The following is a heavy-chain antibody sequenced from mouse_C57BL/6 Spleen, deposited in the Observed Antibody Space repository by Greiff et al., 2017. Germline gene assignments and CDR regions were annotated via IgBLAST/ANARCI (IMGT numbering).Heavy chain of an antibody. CDR2: IYPGSGNT. J-gene: IGHJ1*03. CDR1: GYTFTDYY. Sequence: VQLQQSGAELVRPGASVKLSCKASGYTFTDYYINWVKQRPGQGLEWIARIYPGSGNTYYNEKFKGKATLTAEKSSSTAYMQLSSLTSEDSAVYFCARSRGYDWYFGGWGTGTTVTVSS. CDR3: ARSRGYDWYFGG. V-gene: IGHV1-76*01. D-gene: IGHD2-2*01.